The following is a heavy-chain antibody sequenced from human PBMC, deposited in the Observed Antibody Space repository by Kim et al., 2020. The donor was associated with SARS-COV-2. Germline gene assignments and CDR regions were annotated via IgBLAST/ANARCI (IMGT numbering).Heavy chain of an antibody. J-gene: IGHJ6*02. CDR3: AKVLYYDFGYGMDV. CDR1: GFTFSSYG. Sequence: GGSLRLSCAASGFTFSSYGMHWVRQAPGKGLEWVADITYDGSNKYYADSVKGRFTISRDNSKNTLYLQMNSLRAEDTAVYYCAKVLYYDFGYGMDVWGQGTTVTVSS. V-gene: IGHV3-30*18. CDR2: ITYDGSNK. D-gene: IGHD3-3*01.